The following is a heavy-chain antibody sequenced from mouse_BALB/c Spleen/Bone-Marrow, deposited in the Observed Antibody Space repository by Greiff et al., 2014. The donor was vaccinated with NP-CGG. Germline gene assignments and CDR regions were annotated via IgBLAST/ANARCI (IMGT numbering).Heavy chain of an antibody. CDR1: GYSITSGYY. V-gene: IGHV3-6*02. D-gene: IGHD2-3*01. Sequence: EVKLVESGPGLVKPSQSLSLTCSVTGYSITSGYYWNWIRQFPGNKLEWMGYISYDGSNNYNPSLKNRISITRDTSKNQFFLKLNSVTTEDIATYYCAREGIYDGYWDYAMDYWGQGTSVTVSS. CDR3: AREGIYDGYWDYAMDY. CDR2: ISYDGSN. J-gene: IGHJ4*01.